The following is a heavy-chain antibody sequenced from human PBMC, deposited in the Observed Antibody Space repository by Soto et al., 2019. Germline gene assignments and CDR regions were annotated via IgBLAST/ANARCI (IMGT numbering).Heavy chain of an antibody. J-gene: IGHJ6*02. V-gene: IGHV4-34*01. CDR2: INHSGST. D-gene: IGHD2-2*01. Sequence: SETLSLTCAVYGGSFSGYYWTWIRQPPGKGLEWIGDINHSGSTNYNSSLRSRVTISVDTSNKQLSLKLRSVTAADTAVYYCAREEVPQWFTRGYYGMDVWGQGTTVTVSS. CDR1: GGSFSGYY. CDR3: AREEVPQWFTRGYYGMDV.